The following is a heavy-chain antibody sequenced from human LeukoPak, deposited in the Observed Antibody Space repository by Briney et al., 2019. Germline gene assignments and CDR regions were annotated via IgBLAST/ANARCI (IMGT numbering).Heavy chain of an antibody. V-gene: IGHV1-18*01. J-gene: IGHJ4*02. Sequence: EASVKVSCKASGYTFTSYGISWVRQAPGQGLEWMGWISAYNGNTNYAQKLQGRVTMTTDTSTSTAYMELRSLRSDDTAVYYCATFRKWELLGAHGHYFDSWGQGTLVTVSS. CDR3: ATFRKWELLGAHGHYFDS. CDR1: GYTFTSYG. CDR2: ISAYNGNT. D-gene: IGHD1-26*01.